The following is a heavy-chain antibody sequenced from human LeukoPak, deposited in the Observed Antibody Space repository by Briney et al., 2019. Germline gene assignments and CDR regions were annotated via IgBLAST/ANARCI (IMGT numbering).Heavy chain of an antibody. V-gene: IGHV4-59*08. CDR1: GGSISAYY. CDR3: ARHLSGGLVIDY. D-gene: IGHD2-15*01. Sequence: SETLSLTCTVSGGSISAYYWNWIRQSPGKGLEWIGYIYHTGSTKHNPSLKSRVTISVDTSKNQFSLKLSSVTAADTAVYYCARHLSGGLVIDYWGQGTLVTVSS. CDR2: IYHTGST. J-gene: IGHJ4*02.